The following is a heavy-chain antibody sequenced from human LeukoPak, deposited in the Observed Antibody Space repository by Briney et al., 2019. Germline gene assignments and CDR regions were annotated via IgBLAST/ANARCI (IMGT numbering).Heavy chain of an antibody. CDR1: GFTSSSYE. D-gene: IGHD3-10*01. Sequence: PGGSLRLSCSASGFTSSSYEMNWVRQAPGKGLEWVSYISSSSSIMYHADSVKGRFTISRDNAKNSLYLRMNSLRDEDTAVYYCARGGSGSYYNAWGQGTLVTVSS. J-gene: IGHJ4*02. V-gene: IGHV3-48*03. CDR3: ARGGSGSYYNA. CDR2: ISSSSSIM.